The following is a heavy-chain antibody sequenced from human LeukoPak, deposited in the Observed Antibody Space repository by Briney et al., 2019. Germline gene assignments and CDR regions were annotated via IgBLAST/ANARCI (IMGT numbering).Heavy chain of an antibody. Sequence: GGSLRLSCAASGFTFSSYEMNWVRQAPGKGLEWVSSISSSSSYIYYADSVKGRFTISRDNAKNSLYLQMNSLRAEDTAVYYCARDMWIQLPRDDYWGQGTLVTVSS. CDR2: ISSSSSYI. D-gene: IGHD5-18*01. CDR1: GFTFSSYE. J-gene: IGHJ4*02. V-gene: IGHV3-21*01. CDR3: ARDMWIQLPRDDY.